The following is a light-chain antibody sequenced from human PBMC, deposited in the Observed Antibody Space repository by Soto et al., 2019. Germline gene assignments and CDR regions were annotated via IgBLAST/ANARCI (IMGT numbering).Light chain of an antibody. J-gene: IGKJ1*01. CDR2: AAS. V-gene: IGKV1-39*01. CDR1: QDISNY. CDR3: QQSYSTPRT. Sequence: DIQMTQSPSSLSASVRDRVTITCQASQDISNYLNWYQQKPGKAPKLLIYAASSLQSGVPSRFSGSGSGTDFTLTISSLQPEDFATYYCQQSYSTPRTFGQGTKVDIK.